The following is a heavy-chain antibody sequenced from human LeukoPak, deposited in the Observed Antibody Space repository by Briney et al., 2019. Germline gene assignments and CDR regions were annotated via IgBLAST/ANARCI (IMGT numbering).Heavy chain of an antibody. D-gene: IGHD6-19*01. V-gene: IGHV3-33*01. J-gene: IGHJ4*02. CDR2: IWYDGSNK. CDR3: ARGYSSGWYYFDY. Sequence: GGSLRLSCAASGFTFSSYGMHWVRQAPGKGLEWVAVIWYDGSNKYYADSVKGRFTISRDNSKNTLYLQMNSLRAEDTAVYYCARGYSSGWYYFDYWGQGTLATVSS. CDR1: GFTFSSYG.